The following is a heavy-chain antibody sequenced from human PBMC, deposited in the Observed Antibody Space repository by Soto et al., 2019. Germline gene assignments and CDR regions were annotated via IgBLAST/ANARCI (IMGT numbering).Heavy chain of an antibody. CDR2: VNNGGGGT. CDR1: GFTFSNYA. D-gene: IGHD3-10*01. Sequence: EVLLLDSGGGLVQPGGSLRLSCAASGFTFSNYAMTWVRQAPGKGPEWISTVNNGGGGTYYADSVKGRFTISRDNSKNTLYLQVGSRRAEDTAVYYCAKERLGRGIDYWGQGILVTVSS. J-gene: IGHJ4*02. CDR3: AKERLGRGIDY. V-gene: IGHV3-23*01.